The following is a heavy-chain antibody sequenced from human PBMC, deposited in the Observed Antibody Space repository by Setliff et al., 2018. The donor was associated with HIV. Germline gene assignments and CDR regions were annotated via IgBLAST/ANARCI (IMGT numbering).Heavy chain of an antibody. CDR3: ARGGDDYFDPSGFPH. Sequence: GGSLRLSCVVSGFIFSDHYIDWVCQAPGKGLEWVARLRNKANGGTTEYVASVKGRFTISRDDSENSLYLQMSSLKTEDTAVYYCARGGDDYFDPSGFPHWGQGTLVTVSS. D-gene: IGHD3-22*01. J-gene: IGHJ4*02. CDR2: LRNKANGGTT. V-gene: IGHV3-72*01. CDR1: GFIFSDHY.